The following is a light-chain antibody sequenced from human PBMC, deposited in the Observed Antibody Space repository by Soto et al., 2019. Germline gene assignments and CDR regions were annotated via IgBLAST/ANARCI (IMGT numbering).Light chain of an antibody. CDR2: DIS. J-gene: IGKJ2*01. CDR3: QQHNDWPRKT. Sequence: EIVLTQFPATLSLSPGYRATLSCRASQIVPSYLTWYQQKPGQAPRLLVYDISNRATGIPDRFTGSGSGTDCELNISRLEPEDSAVYYCQQHNDWPRKTFGQGTNVEI. CDR1: QIVPSY. V-gene: IGKV3-11*01.